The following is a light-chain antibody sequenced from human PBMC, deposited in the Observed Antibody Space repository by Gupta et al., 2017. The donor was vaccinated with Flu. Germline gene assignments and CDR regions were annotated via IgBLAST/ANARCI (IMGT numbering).Light chain of an antibody. CDR2: GTS. CDR1: QSVSGN. Sequence: IVMPQSPATLSVSPGERATLSCRASQSVSGNLAWYQQRPGQAPRLLIYGTSTRATGIPARFSGSASGTEFTLSISSLKSEDFAVYYCQQYNNGPVTFGQWPKVEIK. CDR3: QQYNNGPVT. J-gene: IGKJ1*01. V-gene: IGKV3-15*01.